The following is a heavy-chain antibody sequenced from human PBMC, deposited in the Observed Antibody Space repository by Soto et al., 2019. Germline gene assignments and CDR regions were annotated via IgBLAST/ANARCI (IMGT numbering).Heavy chain of an antibody. J-gene: IGHJ4*02. D-gene: IGHD2-15*01. Sequence: PVGSLRLSCAASGFTFSSYSMNWARQAPGKGLEWISYISSSSRTIYYPDSVKGRFTISRDNAKNSLYLQMNSLRAEDTAVYYCARDKGRSPLDYWGQGTLVTVSS. CDR2: ISSSSRTI. V-gene: IGHV3-48*01. CDR1: GFTFSSYS. CDR3: ARDKGRSPLDY.